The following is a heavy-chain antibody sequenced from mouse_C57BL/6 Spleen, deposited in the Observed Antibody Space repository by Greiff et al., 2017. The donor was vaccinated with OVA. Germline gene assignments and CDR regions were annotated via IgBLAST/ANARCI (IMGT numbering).Heavy chain of an antibody. CDR2: ISSGGSYT. J-gene: IGHJ4*01. CDR1: GFTFSSYG. V-gene: IGHV5-6*01. Sequence: EVMLVESGGDLVKPGGSLKLSCAASGFTFSSYGMSWVRQTPDKRLEWVATISSGGSYTYSPDSVKGRFTISRDNAKNTLYLQMSSLKSEDTAMYYCARHGDDYDENAMDYWGQGTSVTVSS. D-gene: IGHD2-4*01. CDR3: ARHGDDYDENAMDY.